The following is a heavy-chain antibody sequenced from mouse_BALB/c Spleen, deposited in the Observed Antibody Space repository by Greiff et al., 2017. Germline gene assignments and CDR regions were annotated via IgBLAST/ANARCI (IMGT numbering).Heavy chain of an antibody. CDR1: GYSFTGCF. Sequence: VQLQQSGPELVKPGASVKISCKASGYSFTGCFMNWVKQSHGKSLEWIGRINPYNGDTFYNQKFKGKATLTVDKSSSTAHMELLSLTSEDSAVYYCGPGSSMDYWGQGTSVTVSS. CDR2: INPYNGDT. J-gene: IGHJ4*01. CDR3: GPGSSMDY. V-gene: IGHV1-37*01.